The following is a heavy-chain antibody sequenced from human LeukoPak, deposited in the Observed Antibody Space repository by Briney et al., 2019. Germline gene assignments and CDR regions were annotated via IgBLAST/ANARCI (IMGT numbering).Heavy chain of an antibody. CDR2: IYYSGSA. J-gene: IGHJ6*02. CDR1: GDSVSSSNYY. CDR3: ARVGYGYGPYGMDV. D-gene: IGHD5-18*01. V-gene: IGHV4-61*01. Sequence: SETLSLTCTVFGDSVSSSNYYWSWIRQPPGKGLEWIGYIYYSGSANYNPPLKSRVTISVDTSKNQFSLKLSSVAAADTAVYYCARVGYGYGPYGMDVWGQGTTVTVSS.